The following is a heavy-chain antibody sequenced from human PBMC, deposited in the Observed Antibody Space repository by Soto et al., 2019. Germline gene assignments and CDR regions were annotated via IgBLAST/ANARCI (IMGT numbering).Heavy chain of an antibody. CDR3: ARETFPRDYYYYYGMDV. Sequence: RASVKVSCKASGGTFSSYAISWVRQAPGQGLEWMGGTIPIFGTANYAQKFQGRVTITADKSTSTAYMELSSLRSEDTAVYYCARETFPRDYYYYYGMDVWGQGTTVTVSS. V-gene: IGHV1-69*06. CDR1: GGTFSSYA. CDR2: TIPIFGTA. J-gene: IGHJ6*02.